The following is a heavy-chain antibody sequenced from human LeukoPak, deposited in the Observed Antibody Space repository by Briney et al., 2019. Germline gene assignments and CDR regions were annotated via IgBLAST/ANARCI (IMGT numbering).Heavy chain of an antibody. D-gene: IGHD5-24*01. CDR3: ARVVRWLQSTYYYMDV. Sequence: SETLSLTCTVSGGSISSYYWSWIRQPPGKGLEWVGEINHSGSTNYNPSLKSRVTISVDTSKNQFSLKLSSVTAADTAVYYCARVVRWLQSTYYYMDVWGKGTTVTVSS. CDR1: GGSISSYY. V-gene: IGHV4-34*01. CDR2: INHSGST. J-gene: IGHJ6*03.